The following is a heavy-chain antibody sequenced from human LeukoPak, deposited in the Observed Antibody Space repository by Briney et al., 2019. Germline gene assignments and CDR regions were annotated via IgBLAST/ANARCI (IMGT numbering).Heavy chain of an antibody. CDR3: ARDGMATSPGAFDI. CDR1: GYTFTGYY. J-gene: IGHJ3*02. V-gene: IGHV1-2*02. D-gene: IGHD5-24*01. Sequence: ASVKVSCKASGYTFTGYYMHWVRQALGQGLEWMGWINPNSGGTNYAQKFQGRVTMTRDASISTAYMELSRLRSDDTAVYYCARDGMATSPGAFDIWGQGTMVTVSS. CDR2: INPNSGGT.